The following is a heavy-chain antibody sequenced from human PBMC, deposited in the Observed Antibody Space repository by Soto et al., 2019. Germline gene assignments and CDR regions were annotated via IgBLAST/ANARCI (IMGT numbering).Heavy chain of an antibody. CDR2: IILPFGTP. J-gene: IGHJ4*02. CDR1: GTTFSNYA. V-gene: IGHV1-69*13. CDR3: VRGPDYEGYFDY. Sequence: SVKVSCKASGTTFSNYAVGWVRQAPGQGLEWMGGIILPFGTPNYAQKFQGRVTISADESMTTAYMELRGLRSEDTAVYYCVRGPDYEGYFDYWGQGTLVTVCS. D-gene: IGHD3-22*01.